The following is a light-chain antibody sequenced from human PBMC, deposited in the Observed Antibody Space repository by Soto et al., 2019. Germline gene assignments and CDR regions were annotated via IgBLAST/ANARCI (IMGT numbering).Light chain of an antibody. J-gene: IGLJ1*01. CDR1: SSDVGGYNY. CDR3: SSYTSSSTLPYV. V-gene: IGLV2-14*01. CDR2: EVS. Sequence: QAVVTQPASVSGSPGQSITISCTGTSSDVGGYNYVSWYQQHPGKAPKLMIYEVSNRPSGVSNRFSGSKSGNTASLTISGLQAEDEADYYCSSYTSSSTLPYVFGTGTQLTVL.